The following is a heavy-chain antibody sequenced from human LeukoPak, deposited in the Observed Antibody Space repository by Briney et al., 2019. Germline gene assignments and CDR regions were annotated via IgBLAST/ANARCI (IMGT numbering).Heavy chain of an antibody. CDR2: INHSGST. D-gene: IGHD2-21*01. CDR3: ARGPLPVITSPNWFDP. V-gene: IGHV4-34*01. Sequence: SETLSLTCAVYGGSFSGYYWSWIRQPPGKGLEWIGEINHSGSTNYNPSLKSRVTISVDTSKNQFSLKLSSVTAADTAVYYCARGPLPVITSPNWFDPWGQGTLVTVSS. J-gene: IGHJ5*02. CDR1: GGSFSGYY.